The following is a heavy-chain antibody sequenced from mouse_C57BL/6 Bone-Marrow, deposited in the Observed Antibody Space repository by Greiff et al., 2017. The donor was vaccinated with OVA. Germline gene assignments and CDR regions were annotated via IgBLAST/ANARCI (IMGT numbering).Heavy chain of an antibody. CDR3: ARAIYYYGAVAY. V-gene: IGHV1-15*01. Sequence: VQLQQSGAELVRPGASVTLSCKASGYTFTDYEMHWVKQTPVHGLEWIGAIDPVTGGTAYNQKFKGKAILTADKSSSTAYMELRSLTSEDSAVDYCARAIYYYGAVAYWGQGTLVTVSA. J-gene: IGHJ3*01. CDR1: GYTFTDYE. D-gene: IGHD1-1*01. CDR2: IDPVTGGT.